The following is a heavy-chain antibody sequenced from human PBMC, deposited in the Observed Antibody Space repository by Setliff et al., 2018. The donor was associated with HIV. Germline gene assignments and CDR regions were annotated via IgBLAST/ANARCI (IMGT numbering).Heavy chain of an antibody. CDR3: TRAQIAAPRPFDY. CDR2: VNHKGVA. D-gene: IGHD2-21*01. J-gene: IGHJ4*02. V-gene: IGHV4-34*01. Sequence: LTCAVYGGAFSGYYWTWIRQSPGRGLEWIGEVNHKGVANYSPSPMRRATISADTSKNQFSLRLSSVTAADTALYFCTRAQIAAPRPFDYWGQGTLVTVSS. CDR1: GGAFSGYY.